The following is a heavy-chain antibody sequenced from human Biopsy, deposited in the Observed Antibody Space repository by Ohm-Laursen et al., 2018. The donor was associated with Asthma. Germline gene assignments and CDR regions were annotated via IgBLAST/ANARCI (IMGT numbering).Heavy chain of an antibody. Sequence: TLSLTCTFSGGPINSDYWSWIRQPPGKGLERIGLSSYSGFRKYNPSLKSRVTISVDTSKNQLSLNLTSVIAADTAVYYCARDQGDSKFDYWGQGILVTVSP. V-gene: IGHV4-59*01. CDR2: SSYSGFR. CDR1: GGPINSDY. D-gene: IGHD3-16*01. CDR3: ARDQGDSKFDY. J-gene: IGHJ4*02.